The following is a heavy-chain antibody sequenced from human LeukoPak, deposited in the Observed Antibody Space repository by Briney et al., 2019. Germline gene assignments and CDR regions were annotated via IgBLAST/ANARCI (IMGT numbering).Heavy chain of an antibody. CDR1: GFSFSTYA. J-gene: IGHJ4*02. CDR3: VKERYYDILAGYLYF. Sequence: PGGSLRLSCLDSGFSFSTYALHWVRQAPGKGLEFVSAISSNGAITYYADSVKGRFTISRDNSKNTLYLQLRSLRAEDTAVYYCVKERYYDILAGYLYFWGQGTLVTVSS. D-gene: IGHD3-9*01. V-gene: IGHV3-64D*06. CDR2: ISSNGAIT.